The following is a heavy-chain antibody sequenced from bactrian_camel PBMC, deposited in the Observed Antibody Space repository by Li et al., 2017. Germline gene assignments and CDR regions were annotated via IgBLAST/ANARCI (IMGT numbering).Heavy chain of an antibody. CDR2: IIPDGARQ. V-gene: IGHV3S40*01. CDR1: DFTFSSYA. J-gene: IGHJ4*01. Sequence: VQLVESGGDLVQPGGSLRLSCEASDFTFSSYAMAWIRQAPGKGLEWVSTIIPDGARQYYADSVKGRFTISRDNAKNTVYLQMNSLNSEDTALYYCWSRAGWGQGTQVTVS. CDR3: WSRAG.